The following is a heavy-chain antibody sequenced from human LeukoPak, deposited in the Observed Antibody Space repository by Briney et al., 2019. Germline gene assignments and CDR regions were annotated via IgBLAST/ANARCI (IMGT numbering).Heavy chain of an antibody. D-gene: IGHD6-19*01. Sequence: PGGSLRLSCAASGFTFSSYAMSWVRQAPGKGLEWLSGISGSGGSTFYADSVKGRFTISRDNSKNTLYLQMNSLRAEDTAVYYCAKDQNLAVTCPLGYWGQGTLVTVSS. CDR2: ISGSGGST. V-gene: IGHV3-23*01. J-gene: IGHJ4*02. CDR1: GFTFSSYA. CDR3: AKDQNLAVTCPLGY.